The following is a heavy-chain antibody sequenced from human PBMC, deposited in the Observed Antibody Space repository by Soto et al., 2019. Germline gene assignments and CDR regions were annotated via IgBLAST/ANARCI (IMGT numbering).Heavy chain of an antibody. CDR1: GFTFSSYA. V-gene: IGHV3-30-3*01. CDR3: ARQTGD. CDR2: ISYDGSNK. J-gene: IGHJ4*02. D-gene: IGHD7-27*01. Sequence: QVQLVESGGGVVQPGRSLRLSCAASGFTFSSYAMHWVRQAPGKGLEWVAVISYDGSNKYYADPVKGRFTISRDNSKNTLYLQMHSLRAEDTAVYYCARQTGDWGQGTLVTVSS.